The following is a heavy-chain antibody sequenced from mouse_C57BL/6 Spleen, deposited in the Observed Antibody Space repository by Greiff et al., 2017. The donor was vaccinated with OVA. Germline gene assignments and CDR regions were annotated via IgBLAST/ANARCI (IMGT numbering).Heavy chain of an antibody. CDR1: GYTFTSYW. D-gene: IGHD2-4*01. J-gene: IGHJ3*01. CDR2: IYPSDSET. Sequence: VKLQQPGAELVRPGSSVKLSCKASGYTFTSYWMDWVKQRPGQGLEWIGNIYPSDSETHYNQKFKDKATLTVDKSSSTAYMQLSSLTSEDSAVYYCARSLYYDFSRFAYWGQGTLVTVSA. CDR3: ARSLYYDFSRFAY. V-gene: IGHV1-61*01.